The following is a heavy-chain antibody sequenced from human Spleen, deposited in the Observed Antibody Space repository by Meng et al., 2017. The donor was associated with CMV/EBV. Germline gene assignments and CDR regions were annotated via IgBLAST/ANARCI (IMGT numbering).Heavy chain of an antibody. CDR1: GYSISSGYY. J-gene: IGHJ6*02. CDR2: SHYSGGT. V-gene: IGHV4-38-2*02. CDR3: ARESHHYCGMDV. Sequence: SETLSLTCTVSGYSISSGYYWAWVRQPPGKGLEWIGCSHYSGGTYYNPSLKSRVTVSVDMSKNQFSLKLSSVTAADTAVYFCARESHHYCGMDVWGQGTTVTVSS.